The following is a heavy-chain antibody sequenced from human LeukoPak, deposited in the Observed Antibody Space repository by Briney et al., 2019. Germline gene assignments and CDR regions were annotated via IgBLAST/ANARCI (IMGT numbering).Heavy chain of an antibody. CDR3: ARVRFYDSSGYAFDI. D-gene: IGHD3-22*01. Sequence: GGSLRLSCAASGFTFSSYWMSWVRQAPGKGLEWVANIKQDGNEKYYVDSVKGRFTISRDNAKNSLYLQMNSLRAEDTAVYYCARVRFYDSSGYAFDIWGQGTMVTVSS. J-gene: IGHJ3*02. CDR1: GFTFSSYW. V-gene: IGHV3-7*01. CDR2: IKQDGNEK.